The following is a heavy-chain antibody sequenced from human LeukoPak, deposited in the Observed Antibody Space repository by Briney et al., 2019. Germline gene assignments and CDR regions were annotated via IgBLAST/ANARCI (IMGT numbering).Heavy chain of an antibody. CDR2: MSSDGSSR. CDR3: ARDLDN. Sequence: GRSLRLSCAASGSTFSSYAMHWVRQAPGKGLEWVAVMSSDGSSRYYADSVKGRFTISRDNSKDTVYLQMNSLRAEDTAVYYCARDLDNWGQGSLVTVSS. CDR1: GSTFSSYA. J-gene: IGHJ4*02. V-gene: IGHV3-30-3*01.